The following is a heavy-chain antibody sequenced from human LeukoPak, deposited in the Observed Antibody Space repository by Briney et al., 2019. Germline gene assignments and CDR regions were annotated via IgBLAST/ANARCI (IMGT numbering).Heavy chain of an antibody. D-gene: IGHD3-9*01. J-gene: IGHJ4*02. Sequence: SETLPLTCAVYGGSITGYYWSWIRQTPGRGLEWVGEIHYTGAASYNPSLKSRATISTDTSKNQFSLRLSSVTAADTAVYYCARGNILTGYCFDFWGQGALVTVSS. CDR2: IHYTGAA. CDR3: ARGNILTGYCFDF. V-gene: IGHV4-34*01. CDR1: GGSITGYY.